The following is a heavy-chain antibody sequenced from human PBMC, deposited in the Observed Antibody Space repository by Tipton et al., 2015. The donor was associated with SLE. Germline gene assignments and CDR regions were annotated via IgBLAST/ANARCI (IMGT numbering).Heavy chain of an antibody. J-gene: IGHJ1*01. Sequence: LRLSCTVSGGSISSYYWSWIRQPPGKGLEWIGYIYYSGSTNYNPSLKSRVTISVDTSKNRFSLKLSSVTAADTAVYYCARETMTTVTRYFQHWGQGTLVTVSS. V-gene: IGHV4-59*01. CDR1: GGSISSYY. CDR2: IYYSGST. D-gene: IGHD4-17*01. CDR3: ARETMTTVTRYFQH.